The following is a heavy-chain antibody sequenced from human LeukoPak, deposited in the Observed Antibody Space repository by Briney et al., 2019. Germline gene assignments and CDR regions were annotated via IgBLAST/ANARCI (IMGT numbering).Heavy chain of an antibody. J-gene: IGHJ4*02. CDR3: AGEGHYYDSSGYYYGGEDY. D-gene: IGHD3-22*01. Sequence: SETLSLTCTVSGGSISSYYWSWIRQPAGKGLEWIGRTYTRGSTNYNPSLKSRVTMSVDTSKNQFSLKLSSVTAADTAVYYCAGEGHYYDSSGYYYGGEDYWGQGTLVTVSS. V-gene: IGHV4-4*07. CDR2: TYTRGST. CDR1: GGSISSYY.